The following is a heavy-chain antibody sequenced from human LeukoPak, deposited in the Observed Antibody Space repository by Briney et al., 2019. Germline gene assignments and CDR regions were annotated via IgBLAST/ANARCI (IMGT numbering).Heavy chain of an antibody. CDR1: GFTFDNYW. D-gene: IGHD6-19*01. CDR3: ASLYSSGWTPFDP. V-gene: IGHV3-7*01. CDR2: IKQDGSEK. J-gene: IGHJ5*02. Sequence: GGSLRLSCAASGFTFDNYWMSWVRQAPGKGLEWVANIKQDGSEKYYVDSVKGRFTISRDNAKNSLYLQMNSLRAEDTAVYYCASLYSSGWTPFDPWGQGTLVTVSS.